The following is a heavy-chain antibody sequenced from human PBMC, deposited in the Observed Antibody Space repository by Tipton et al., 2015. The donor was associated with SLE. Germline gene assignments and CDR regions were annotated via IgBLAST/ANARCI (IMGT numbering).Heavy chain of an antibody. CDR3: TRDGRGLAFDI. V-gene: IGHV3-49*04. J-gene: IGHJ3*02. Sequence: SLRLSCAASGFTFSSYWMSWVRQAPGQGLEWVGFIRSKAYGGTTECAASVKGRFTISRDDSKSIAYLQMNSLKTEDTAVHYCTRDGRGLAFDIWGQGTMVTVSS. CDR1: GFTFSSYW. CDR2: IRSKAYGGTT. D-gene: IGHD3-10*01.